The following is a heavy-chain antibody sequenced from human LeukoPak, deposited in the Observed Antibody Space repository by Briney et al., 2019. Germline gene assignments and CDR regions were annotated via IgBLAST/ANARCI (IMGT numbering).Heavy chain of an antibody. CDR1: GFTFRSYA. Sequence: GGSLRLSCAASGFTFRSYAMQWVRQAPGKGLEWVSYITYNSGTIFYADSVKGRFTISRDNAKDSLYLQMSSLRAGDTAVYYCARVPVIPGTRYFYHGMDVWGQGTTVTVS. J-gene: IGHJ6*02. D-gene: IGHD6-13*01. CDR3: ARVPVIPGTRYFYHGMDV. CDR2: ITYNSGTI. V-gene: IGHV3-48*01.